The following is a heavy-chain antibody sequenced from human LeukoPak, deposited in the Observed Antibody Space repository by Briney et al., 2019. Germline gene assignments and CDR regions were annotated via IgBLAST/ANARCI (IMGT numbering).Heavy chain of an antibody. CDR3: ARSRTEVLGTGGFDY. Sequence: GGSLRLSCAASGFTFSIHDMNWVRQAPGKGLEWVSTFRARDITTYYADSVRGRFTISRDASKNTLYLQMNSLRVEDTAVYYCARSRTEVLGTGGFDYWGQGTLVTVSS. CDR2: FRARDITT. D-gene: IGHD3-10*01. V-gene: IGHV3-23*01. J-gene: IGHJ4*02. CDR1: GFTFSIHD.